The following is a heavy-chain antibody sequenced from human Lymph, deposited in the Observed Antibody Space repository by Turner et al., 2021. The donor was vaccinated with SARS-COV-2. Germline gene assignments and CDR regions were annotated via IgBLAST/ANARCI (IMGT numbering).Heavy chain of an antibody. J-gene: IGHJ4*02. V-gene: IGHV3-30*04. CDR2: VSYDGSNK. D-gene: IGHD3-10*01. CDR1: GFTFSSYA. Sequence: QVQLVESGGGVVQPGRSLRLSCTASGFTFSSYAMHWVRQAPGKGLEWVSLVSYDGSNKYYADSVKGRFTISRDNSKNTLYLQMNSLRTEDTAVYYCAREMGSGSDCWGQGTLVTVSS. CDR3: AREMGSGSDC.